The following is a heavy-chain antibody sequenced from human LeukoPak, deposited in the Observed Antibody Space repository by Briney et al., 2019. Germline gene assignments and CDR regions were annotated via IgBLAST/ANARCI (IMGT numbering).Heavy chain of an antibody. CDR3: AKRGGTESFYYYYMDV. Sequence: GGSLRLSCAASGFTFSSYDMTWVRQTPGKGLEWVALISRSGGTTYYADSVKGRFTISRDNSKTTLYLQMNSLRAEDTAEYYCAKRGGTESFYYYYMDVWGKGTTVTVSS. D-gene: IGHD2-15*01. J-gene: IGHJ6*03. CDR2: ISRSGGTT. CDR1: GFTFSSYD. V-gene: IGHV3-23*01.